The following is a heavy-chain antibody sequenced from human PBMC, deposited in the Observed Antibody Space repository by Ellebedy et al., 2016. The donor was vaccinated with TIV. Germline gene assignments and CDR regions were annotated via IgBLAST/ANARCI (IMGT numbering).Heavy chain of an antibody. CDR3: ARAADDSSGYAFDI. D-gene: IGHD3-22*01. J-gene: IGHJ3*02. CDR2: ISYSGST. Sequence: MPSETLSLTCTVSGGSISSYYWSWIRQPPGKGLEWIGYISYSGSTYYNPSLKSRVTIAVDTSKNQFSLKLSSVTAADTAVYYCARAADDSSGYAFDIWGQGTMVTVSS. CDR1: GGSISSYY. V-gene: IGHV4-59*08.